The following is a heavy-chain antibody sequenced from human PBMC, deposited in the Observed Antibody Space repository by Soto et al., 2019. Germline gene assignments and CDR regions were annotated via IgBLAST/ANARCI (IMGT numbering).Heavy chain of an antibody. Sequence: EEQLVETGGGLVKRGGSLRLSCAASGFMFSSYKMNWVRQAPGKGLEWVSSINSGGTYKYYADSVRGLFTISRNNARNSLYLEMKRLGVEVTDVYYCARELTTYGSPHLDSWGQGTLVTVFS. CDR1: GFMFSSYK. V-gene: IGHV3-21*06. D-gene: IGHD3-10*01. CDR2: INSGGTYK. J-gene: IGHJ4*02. CDR3: ARELTTYGSPHLDS.